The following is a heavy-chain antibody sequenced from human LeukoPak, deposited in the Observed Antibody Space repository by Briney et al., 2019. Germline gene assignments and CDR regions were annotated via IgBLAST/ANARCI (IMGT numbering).Heavy chain of an antibody. CDR2: INHSGST. J-gene: IGHJ4*02. CDR3: ARDSAHGWSFDY. D-gene: IGHD6-19*01. CDR1: GGSFSGYY. Sequence: SETLSLTCAVYGGSFSGYYWSWIRQPPGKGLEWIGEINHSGSTNYNPSLKSRVTISVDTSKNQLSLRLSSVTAADTAVYYCARDSAHGWSFDYWIQGILVTVSS. V-gene: IGHV4-34*01.